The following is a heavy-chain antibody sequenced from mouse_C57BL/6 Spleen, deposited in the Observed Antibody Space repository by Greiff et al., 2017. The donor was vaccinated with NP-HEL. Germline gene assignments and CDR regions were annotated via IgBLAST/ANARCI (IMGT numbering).Heavy chain of an antibody. Sequence: VQLQQSGAELVMPGASVKLSCKASGYTFTSYWMHWVEQRPGQGLEWIGEIDPSDSYTNYNQKFKGKSTLTVDKSSSTAYIQLSSLTSEDSAVYDCARNYGSGYFDVWGTGTTVTVSS. D-gene: IGHD1-1*01. V-gene: IGHV1-69*01. CDR1: GYTFTSYW. CDR3: ARNYGSGYFDV. J-gene: IGHJ1*03. CDR2: IDPSDSYT.